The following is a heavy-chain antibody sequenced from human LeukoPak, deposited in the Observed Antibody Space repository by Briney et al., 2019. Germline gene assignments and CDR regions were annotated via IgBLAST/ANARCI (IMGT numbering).Heavy chain of an antibody. CDR2: MNPNTGDT. CDR1: GYTFTSYD. J-gene: IGHJ5*02. D-gene: IGHD2-2*01. Sequence: ASVKVSCKASGYTFTSYDIHWVRQAPGQGLEWMGWMNPNTGDTGYAQKFQGRITMTWDTSISTAYMDLSSLRSEDTAVYYCVRNTDTVVIPGAMSYNWFDPWGQGTLVTVSS. CDR3: VRNTDTVVIPGAMSYNWFDP. V-gene: IGHV1-8*01.